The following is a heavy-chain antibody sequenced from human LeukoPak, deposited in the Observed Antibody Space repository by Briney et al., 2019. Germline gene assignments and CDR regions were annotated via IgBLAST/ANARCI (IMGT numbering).Heavy chain of an antibody. CDR3: ARASGTYFECYFDY. CDR2: ISGISSYI. CDR1: GFTFSNYN. D-gene: IGHD1-26*01. J-gene: IGHJ4*02. V-gene: IGHV3-21*01. Sequence: PGGSLRLSCAASGFTFSNYNMNWVRQTPGKGLEWVSSISGISSYIYYRDSVKGRFTTSRDNARNELYLQLNSLRAEDTAVYYCARASGTYFECYFDYWGQGTLVTVSS.